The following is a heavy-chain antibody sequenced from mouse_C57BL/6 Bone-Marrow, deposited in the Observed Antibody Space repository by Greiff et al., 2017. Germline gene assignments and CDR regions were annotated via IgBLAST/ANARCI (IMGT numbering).Heavy chain of an antibody. D-gene: IGHD2-4*01. CDR1: GYSFTDYN. Sequence: EVQLQQSGPELVKPGASVKISCKASGYSFTDYNMNWVKQRNGKSLEWIGVINPNYGTTSYNQKCKGKATLTVDQSANTAYMQLNSLTSEDSEVYYCERGYDYDYAVDYWGQGTSVTVSA. V-gene: IGHV1-39*01. J-gene: IGHJ4*01. CDR2: INPNYGTT. CDR3: ERGYDYDYAVDY.